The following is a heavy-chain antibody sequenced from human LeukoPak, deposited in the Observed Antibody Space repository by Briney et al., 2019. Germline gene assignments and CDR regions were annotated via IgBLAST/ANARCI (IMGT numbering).Heavy chain of an antibody. V-gene: IGHV1-18*01. CDR3: ARGRLLWFGEFREPYYFDY. J-gene: IGHJ4*02. CDR1: GYTFTSYG. D-gene: IGHD3-10*01. Sequence: ASVKVSCKASGYTFTSYGISWVRQAPGQGLEWMGWISAYNGNTNYARKLQGRVTMTTDTSTSTAYMELRSLRSDDTAAYYCARGRLLWFGEFREPYYFDYWGQGTLVTVSS. CDR2: ISAYNGNT.